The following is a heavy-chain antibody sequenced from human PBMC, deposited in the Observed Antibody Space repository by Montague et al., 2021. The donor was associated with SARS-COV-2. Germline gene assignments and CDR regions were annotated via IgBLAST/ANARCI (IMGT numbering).Heavy chain of an antibody. V-gene: IGHV4-59*12. CDR2: IYYSGST. J-gene: IGHJ2*01. D-gene: IGHD5-24*01. CDR1: GGSISTYY. CDR3: ARDGYNAHQNYWYFDL. Sequence: SETLSLTCTVSGGSISTYYYCWIWQPPGKGLEWIGYIYYSGSTNXSPSLKSRVTISVDTSKNQFSLKLSSVTAADTAVYYCARDGYNAHQNYWYFDLWGRGTLVTVSS.